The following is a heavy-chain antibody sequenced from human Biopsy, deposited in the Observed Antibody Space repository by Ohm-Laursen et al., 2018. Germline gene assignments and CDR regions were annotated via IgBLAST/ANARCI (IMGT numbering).Heavy chain of an antibody. Sequence: SSVKVSCKASGATFSSDIFAWVRQAPGQRPEWMGDVMPFFGTAQYAPKLQGRVSMTADKTTYTAYMELTSLTSEDTAVYFCARHYYDTSGYNWFDPWGQGTLVTVSS. V-gene: IGHV1-69*06. CDR3: ARHYYDTSGYNWFDP. J-gene: IGHJ5*02. D-gene: IGHD3-22*01. CDR2: VMPFFGTA. CDR1: GATFSSDI.